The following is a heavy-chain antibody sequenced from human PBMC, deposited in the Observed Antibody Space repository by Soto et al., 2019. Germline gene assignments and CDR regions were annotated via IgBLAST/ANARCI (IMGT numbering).Heavy chain of an antibody. CDR3: ARRVGYDYGDYLFDY. J-gene: IGHJ4*02. CDR2: IYYSGST. V-gene: IGHV4-59*08. Sequence: SETLSLTCTVSGGSIGSYYWSWIRQPPGKGLEWIGYIYYSGSTNYNPSLKSRVTISVDTSKNQFSLKLSSVTAADTAVYYCARRVGYDYGDYLFDYWGQGTLVTVSS. D-gene: IGHD4-17*01. CDR1: GGSIGSYY.